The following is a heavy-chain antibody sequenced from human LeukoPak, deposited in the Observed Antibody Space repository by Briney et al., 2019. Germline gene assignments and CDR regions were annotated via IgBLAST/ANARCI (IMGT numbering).Heavy chain of an antibody. CDR1: GFTFSSYA. CDR2: ISYDGSNK. Sequence: GGSLRLSCAASGFTFSSYAMHWVRQAPGKGQEWVAVISYDGSNKYYADSVKGRFSISRDNSKNTLYLQMDSLRGEDTAVYYCAKDFRIGYSAHFDYWGQGALVTVSS. V-gene: IGHV3-30*04. J-gene: IGHJ4*02. D-gene: IGHD2-21*01. CDR3: AKDFRIGYSAHFDY.